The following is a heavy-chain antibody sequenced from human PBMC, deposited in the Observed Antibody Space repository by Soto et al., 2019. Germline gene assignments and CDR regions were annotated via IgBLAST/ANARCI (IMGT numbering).Heavy chain of an antibody. Sequence: EVQLVESGGGLVQPGGSLRLSCAASGFTFSDHYMDWVRQAPGKGLEWVGRIRNKANSYTTDHAASVKGRFTISREDSRYSLYLHMNALKTEDTAVYYCAAYSYGRIDYWGQGTLVTVSS. V-gene: IGHV3-72*01. CDR1: GFTFSDHY. D-gene: IGHD5-18*01. J-gene: IGHJ4*02. CDR3: AAYSYGRIDY. CDR2: IRNKANSYTT.